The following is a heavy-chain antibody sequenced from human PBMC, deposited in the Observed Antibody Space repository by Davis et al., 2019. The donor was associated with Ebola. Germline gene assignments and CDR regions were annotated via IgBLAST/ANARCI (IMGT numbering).Heavy chain of an antibody. CDR2: ISSSSSYI. J-gene: IGHJ3*02. Sequence: PSEILSLTCTVSGGSISSSSYYWGWIRQPPGKGLEWVSSISSSSSYIYYADSVKGRFTISRDNAKNSLYLQMNSLRAEDTALYYCAKVRTVTTLRDAFDIWGQGTMVTVSS. V-gene: IGHV3-21*04. D-gene: IGHD4-17*01. CDR1: GGSISSSS. CDR3: AKVRTVTTLRDAFDI.